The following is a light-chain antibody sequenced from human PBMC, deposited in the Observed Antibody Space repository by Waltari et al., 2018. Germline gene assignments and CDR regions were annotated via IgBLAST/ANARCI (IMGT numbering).Light chain of an antibody. CDR3: MQGTRWPTWT. V-gene: IGKV2-30*02. CDR1: QSLLHSDGNTY. CDR2: KIS. Sequence: DVVMTQSPLSLPVTLGQPASISCRSSQSLLHSDGNTYLSWFQQRPGQSPRRLIYKISNRDSGVPDRFSGSGSGTDFTLEISRVEAEDVGVYYCMQGTRWPTWTFGQGTKVEIK. J-gene: IGKJ1*01.